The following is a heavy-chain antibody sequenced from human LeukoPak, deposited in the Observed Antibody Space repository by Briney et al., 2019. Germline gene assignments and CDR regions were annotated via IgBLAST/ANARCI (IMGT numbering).Heavy chain of an antibody. J-gene: IGHJ3*02. CDR2: ISAYNGNT. Sequence: ASVKVSCKASGGTFSSYAISWVRQAPGQGLEWMGWISAYNGNTNYAQKLQGRVTMTTDTSTSTAYMELRSLGSDDTAVYYCATARGLKDAFDIWGQGTMVTVSS. CDR3: ATARGLKDAFDI. CDR1: GGTFSSYA. V-gene: IGHV1-18*01.